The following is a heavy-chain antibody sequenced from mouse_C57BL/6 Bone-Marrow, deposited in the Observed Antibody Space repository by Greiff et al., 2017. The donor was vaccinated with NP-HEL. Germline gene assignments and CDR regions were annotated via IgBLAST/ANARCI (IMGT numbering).Heavy chain of an antibody. J-gene: IGHJ2*01. CDR3: ARYYYGSSYEGYFDD. V-gene: IGHV1-19*01. Sequence: VQLQQSGPVLVKPGASVKMSCKASGYTFTDYYMNWVKQSHGKSLEWIGVINPYNGGTSYNQKFKGKATLTVDKSSSTAYMELNSLTSEDSAVYYCARYYYGSSYEGYFDDWGQGTTLTVSS. CDR1: GYTFTDYY. CDR2: INPYNGGT. D-gene: IGHD1-1*01.